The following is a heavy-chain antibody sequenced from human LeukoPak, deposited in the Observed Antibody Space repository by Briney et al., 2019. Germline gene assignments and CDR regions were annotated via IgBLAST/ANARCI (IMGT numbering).Heavy chain of an antibody. V-gene: IGHV4-28*01. D-gene: IGHD4/OR15-4a*01. CDR3: AKKVAGLSYFDN. CDR1: SYSISTHNW. Sequence: SETLSLTCAVSSYSISTHNWWGWIRQPPGKGLEWIGYIYYSGSTYYNPSLKSRVTISVDTSMNQFSLELNSVTAEDTAVYYCAKKVAGLSYFDNWGQGTLATVSS. J-gene: IGHJ4*02. CDR2: IYYSGST.